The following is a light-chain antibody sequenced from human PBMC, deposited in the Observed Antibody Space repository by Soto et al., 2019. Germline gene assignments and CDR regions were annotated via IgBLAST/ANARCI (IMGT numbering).Light chain of an antibody. Sequence: QSLLTQPASVSGSPGQSITISCTGTVTDVGGYNSVSWYQQHPGKAPKLMIYEVRNRPSGVSDRFSGSKSANTASLTISGLQAEDEADYYCCSYTTSTTYVFGTGTKVTVL. J-gene: IGLJ1*01. CDR1: VTDVGGYNS. V-gene: IGLV2-14*01. CDR3: CSYTTSTTYV. CDR2: EVR.